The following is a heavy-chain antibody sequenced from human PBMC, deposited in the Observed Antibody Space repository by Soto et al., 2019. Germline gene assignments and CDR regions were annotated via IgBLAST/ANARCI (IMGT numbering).Heavy chain of an antibody. CDR3: AREGAVAGRTLYFQH. J-gene: IGHJ1*01. CDR2: IYYSGST. Sequence: QVQLQESGPGLVKPSETLSLTCTVSGGSISSYYWSWIRQPPGKGLEWIGYIYYSGSTNYNPSLKSRVTISVDTSKNQFSLKLSSVTAADTAVYYCAREGAVAGRTLYFQHWGQGTLVTVSS. CDR1: GGSISSYY. D-gene: IGHD6-19*01. V-gene: IGHV4-59*01.